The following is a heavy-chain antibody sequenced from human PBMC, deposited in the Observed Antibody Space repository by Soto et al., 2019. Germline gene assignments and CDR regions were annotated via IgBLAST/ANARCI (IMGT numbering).Heavy chain of an antibody. V-gene: IGHV3-23*01. CDR2: ISGSGGST. D-gene: IGHD3-10*01. CDR1: GFTFSSYA. CDR3: AKDNGSFSIRGAFDY. J-gene: IGHJ4*02. Sequence: HPGGSLRLSCAASGFTFSSYAMSWVRQAPGKGLEWVSAISGSGGSTYYADSVKGRFTISRDNSKNTLYLQMNSLRAEDTAVYYCAKDNGSFSIRGAFDYWGQGTLVTVSS.